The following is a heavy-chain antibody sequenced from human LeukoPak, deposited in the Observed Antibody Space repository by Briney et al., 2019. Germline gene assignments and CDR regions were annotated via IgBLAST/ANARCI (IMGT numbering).Heavy chain of an antibody. CDR3: ARGSDSSGYYPIGVPDY. Sequence: SETLSLTCTVSGGSISSYYWSWIRQPPGKGLEWIGYIYYSGSTYYNPSLKSRVTISVDTSKNQFSLKLSSVTAADTAVYYCARGSDSSGYYPIGVPDYWGQGTLVTVSS. CDR2: IYYSGST. CDR1: GGSISSYY. V-gene: IGHV4-59*06. D-gene: IGHD3-22*01. J-gene: IGHJ4*02.